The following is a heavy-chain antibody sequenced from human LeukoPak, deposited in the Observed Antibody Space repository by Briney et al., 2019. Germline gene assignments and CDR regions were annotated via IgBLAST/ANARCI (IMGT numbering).Heavy chain of an antibody. CDR1: GGSFCGYY. Sequence: SETLSLTCAVYGGSFCGYYWSWIRQPPGKGLEWIGEINHSGSTNYNPSLKSRVTISVDTSKNQFSLKLSSVTAADTAVYYCARGTNYWGQGTLVTVSS. CDR2: INHSGST. CDR3: ARGTNY. J-gene: IGHJ4*02. V-gene: IGHV4-34*01.